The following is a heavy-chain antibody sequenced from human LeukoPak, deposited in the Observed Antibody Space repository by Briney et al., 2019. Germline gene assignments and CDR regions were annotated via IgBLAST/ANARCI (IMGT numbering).Heavy chain of an antibody. D-gene: IGHD1-26*01. CDR3: AREKWELRTDAFDI. Sequence: PGGSLRLSCAASGFTFSSYAMHWVRQAPGKGLEWVAVISYDGSNKYYADSVKGRFTISRDNSKNTLYLQMNSLRAEDTAVYYCAREKWELRTDAFDIWGQGTMVTVSS. V-gene: IGHV3-30*04. J-gene: IGHJ3*02. CDR1: GFTFSSYA. CDR2: ISYDGSNK.